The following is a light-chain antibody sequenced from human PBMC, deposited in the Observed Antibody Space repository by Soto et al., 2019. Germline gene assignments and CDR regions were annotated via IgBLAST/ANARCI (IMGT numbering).Light chain of an antibody. Sequence: QSVLNQPSSVSGSPGHSITISCTATSGGVGDFDYVSWYQQHPGEAPKLIIYEVSHRPSGVSDRFSGSKSGDTASLTISGLQADDEASYYCHSHTTTNSLVFGTGTKVTVL. CDR3: HSHTTTNSLV. CDR1: SGGVGDFDY. CDR2: EVS. J-gene: IGLJ1*01. V-gene: IGLV2-14*01.